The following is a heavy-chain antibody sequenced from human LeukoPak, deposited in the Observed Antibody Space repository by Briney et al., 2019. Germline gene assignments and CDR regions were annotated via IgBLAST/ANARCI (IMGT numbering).Heavy chain of an antibody. D-gene: IGHD3-22*01. Sequence: SQTLSLTCAISGDSVSSNSAAWNWIRQSPSRGLEWLERTYYRSKWYNDYAVSVKSRITINPDTSKNQFSLQLNSVTPEDTAVYYCARVDYDSSGYYYALDYWGQGTLVTVSS. J-gene: IGHJ4*02. CDR3: ARVDYDSSGYYYALDY. V-gene: IGHV6-1*01. CDR1: GDSVSSNSAA. CDR2: TYYRSKWYN.